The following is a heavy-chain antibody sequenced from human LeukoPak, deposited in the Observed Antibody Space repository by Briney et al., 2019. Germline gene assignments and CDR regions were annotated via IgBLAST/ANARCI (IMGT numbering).Heavy chain of an antibody. V-gene: IGHV4-34*01. J-gene: IGHJ6*02. CDR2: IYHSEYT. Sequence: SETLSLTCAVYGGSFSGYYWSWIRQPPGKGLEWIGEIYHSEYTNYNPSLKSRVTISVDKSKNQFSLKLSSVTAADTAVYYCARDISRVPGFPGDGMDVWGQGTTVSVSS. CDR1: GGSFSGYY. CDR3: ARDISRVPGFPGDGMDV. D-gene: IGHD1-14*01.